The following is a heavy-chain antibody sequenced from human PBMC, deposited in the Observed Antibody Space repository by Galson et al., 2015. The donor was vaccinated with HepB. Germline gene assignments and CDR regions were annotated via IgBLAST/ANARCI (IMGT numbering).Heavy chain of an antibody. J-gene: IGHJ5*02. V-gene: IGHV4-39*01. Sequence: TLSLTCTVSGGSIRSDNYYWDWIRQAPGKGLEWIGSIHYSGSTYYSPSLKSRVTISVDTSKNQFSLTLNSVTAADTPVYYCARHGRTNADWFDPWGQGTLVTVSS. CDR2: IHYSGST. D-gene: IGHD2-8*01. CDR1: GGSIRSDNYY. CDR3: ARHGRTNADWFDP.